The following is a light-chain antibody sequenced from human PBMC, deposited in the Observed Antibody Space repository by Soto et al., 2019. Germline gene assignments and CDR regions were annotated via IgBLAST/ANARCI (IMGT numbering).Light chain of an antibody. Sequence: EIVLPQSPATLSLSPGERATLSCRASQSVGDNLAWYQQKPGQAPRLLIYESSNRATGIPARFSGGGFGTDFTLTISSLEPEDFAVYFCQQRGNWPRTAFGQGTMLES. CDR2: ESS. CDR1: QSVGDN. CDR3: QQRGNWPRTA. J-gene: IGKJ2*01. V-gene: IGKV3-11*01.